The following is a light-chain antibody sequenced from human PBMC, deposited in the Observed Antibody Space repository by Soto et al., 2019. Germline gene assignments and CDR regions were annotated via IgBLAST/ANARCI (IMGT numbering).Light chain of an antibody. V-gene: IGLV2-23*02. J-gene: IGLJ1*01. CDR1: SSDVGSYNL. CDR2: DVI. Sequence: SALTQPASVSGSPGQSITISCTGTSSDVGSYNLVSWYQQHPGKAPKLMIYDVIKRPSGVSNRFSGSKSGSTASLTISGLQAEDEADYYCCSYAGSSTYVFGTGIKVTVL. CDR3: CSYAGSSTYV.